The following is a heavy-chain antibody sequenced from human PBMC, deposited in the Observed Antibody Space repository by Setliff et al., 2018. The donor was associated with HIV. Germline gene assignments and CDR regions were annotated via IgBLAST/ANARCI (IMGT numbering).Heavy chain of an antibody. J-gene: IGHJ4*02. CDR1: GVSIPTNY. CDR2: ISSSGSS. V-gene: IGHV4-4*09. Sequence: SETLSLTCNISGVSIPTNYWTWIRQSPGKALEWIGYISSSGSSNANPSLKSRVTMSVDTSRNQFSLTLKSVTAADTAVYYCARADCTSTSCFFGLGGGFFDSWGRGALVTVSS. D-gene: IGHD2-2*01. CDR3: ARADCTSTSCFFGLGGGFFDS.